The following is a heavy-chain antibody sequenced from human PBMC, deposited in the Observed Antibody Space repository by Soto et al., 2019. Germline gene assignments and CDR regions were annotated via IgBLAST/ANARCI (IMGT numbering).Heavy chain of an antibody. CDR3: AKSLVLVDHAYMDV. CDR1: GGTFTSYI. Sequence: QVQLVQSGAEVKRPGSSVKVSCEASGGTFTSYIFTWVRQAPGQGLEWMGRSIPIQGRADYALKFQDRVTMTADKSTNTVYMELRSLRPDDTAIYYCAKSLVLVDHAYMDVWGKGTTVTVSS. V-gene: IGHV1-69*02. D-gene: IGHD3-16*01. CDR2: SIPIQGRA. J-gene: IGHJ6*03.